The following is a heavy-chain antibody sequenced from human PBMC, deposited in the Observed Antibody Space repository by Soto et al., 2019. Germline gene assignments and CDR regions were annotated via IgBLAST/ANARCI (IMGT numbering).Heavy chain of an antibody. CDR2: ISGSGDRT. Sequence: PGGSLRLSCAASGFTFSTYAMNWVRQAPGKGLEWVSAISGSGDRTYYADSVRGRFTISKDSSKNTLYLQMNSLRAEDTAVYYCAKDGAYSSSSLYCFDYWGQGTLVTVSS. V-gene: IGHV3-23*01. D-gene: IGHD6-6*01. J-gene: IGHJ4*02. CDR3: AKDGAYSSSSLYCFDY. CDR1: GFTFSTYA.